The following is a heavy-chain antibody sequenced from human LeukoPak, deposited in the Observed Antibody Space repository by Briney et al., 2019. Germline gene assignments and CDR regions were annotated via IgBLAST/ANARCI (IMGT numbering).Heavy chain of an antibody. Sequence: GGSLRLSCAASGFTFSDYYMSWIRQAPGKGLEWVSYISSSGSTIYYADSVKGRLTISRDNAKNSLYLQMNSLRAEDTAVYYCARDSGLWFGELGAFDIWGQGTMVTVSS. CDR2: ISSSGSTI. CDR1: GFTFSDYY. D-gene: IGHD3-10*01. J-gene: IGHJ3*02. CDR3: ARDSGLWFGELGAFDI. V-gene: IGHV3-11*01.